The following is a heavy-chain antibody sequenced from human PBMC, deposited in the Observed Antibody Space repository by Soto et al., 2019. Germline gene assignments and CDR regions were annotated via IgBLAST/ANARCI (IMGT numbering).Heavy chain of an antibody. D-gene: IGHD2-8*01. J-gene: IGHJ4*02. CDR2: IIPIFGTA. CDR1: GGTFSSYA. Sequence: ASVKVSCKASGGTFSSYAISWVRQAPGQGLEWMGGIIPIFGTANYAQKFQGRVTITADESTSTAYMELSSLRSEDTAVYYCASHLIDASHHRREYYFDYWGQGTLVTVSS. V-gene: IGHV1-69*13. CDR3: ASHLIDASHHRREYYFDY.